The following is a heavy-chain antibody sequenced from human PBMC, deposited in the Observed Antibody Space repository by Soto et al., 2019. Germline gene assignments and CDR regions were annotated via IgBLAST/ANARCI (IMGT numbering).Heavy chain of an antibody. CDR2: FSGRSGDT. CDR1: GFAIVTHA. D-gene: IGHD6-19*01. J-gene: IGHJ4*02. Sequence: WGSLRLSCVASGFAIVTHALTLFGQSPGKWLEWVSSFSGRSGDTYYAASVKGRFTISGDSSKNTVILQMNNLRADDTAVYYCARDSSAWPNYFDSWGQGIQVTVSS. V-gene: IGHV3-23*01. CDR3: ARDSSAWPNYFDS.